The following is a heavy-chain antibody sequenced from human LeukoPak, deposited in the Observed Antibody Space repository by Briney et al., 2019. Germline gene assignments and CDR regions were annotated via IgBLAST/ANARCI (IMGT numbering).Heavy chain of an antibody. CDR3: ARGGGSSGYPDY. J-gene: IGHJ4*02. CDR1: GYTFTDNY. Sequence: ASAKVSCKASGYTFTDNYIHWVRQAPGQGLEWMGWINPNGGATNYAQKFQGRVTVTRDTSISTAYMELTRLTSDDTAVYYCARGGGSSGYPDYWGQGTLVTVSS. D-gene: IGHD3-22*01. CDR2: INPNGGAT. V-gene: IGHV1-2*02.